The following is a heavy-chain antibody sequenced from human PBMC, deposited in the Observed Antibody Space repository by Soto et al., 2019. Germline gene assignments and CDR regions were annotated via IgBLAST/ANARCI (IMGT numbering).Heavy chain of an antibody. J-gene: IGHJ4*02. D-gene: IGHD5-12*01. V-gene: IGHV6-1*01. CDR2: TYYRSKWYN. CDR1: GDSVSSNSAA. CDR3: ASSDGHSGYDSGLVFDY. Sequence: SQTLSLTCAISGDSVSSNSAAWKWIRQSPSRGLEWLGRTYYRSKWYNDYAVSVKSRITINPDTSKNQFSLQLNSVTPEDTAVYYCASSDGHSGYDSGLVFDYWGQGTLVTVSS.